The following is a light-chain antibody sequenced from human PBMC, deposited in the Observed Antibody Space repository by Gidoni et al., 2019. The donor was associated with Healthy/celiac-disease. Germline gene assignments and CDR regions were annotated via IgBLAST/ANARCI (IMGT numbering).Light chain of an antibody. Sequence: QSVLTPPPSVAAAPGQKVTISCSGSSTNIGNNYVSEYQQHPGTAPKLLIYDNNKRPSGIPDRFSGSKSGTSATLGITGLQTADEADYYCGTWDSSLLSVFGGGTKLTVL. CDR2: DNN. CDR1: STNIGNNY. J-gene: IGLJ2*01. V-gene: IGLV1-51*01. CDR3: GTWDSSLLSV.